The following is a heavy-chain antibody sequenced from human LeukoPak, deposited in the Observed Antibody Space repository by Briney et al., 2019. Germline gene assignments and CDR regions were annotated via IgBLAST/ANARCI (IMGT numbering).Heavy chain of an antibody. CDR3: AREVGGVVVVPAASSHWFDP. CDR2: GST. CDR1: GGSISSYY. D-gene: IGHD2-2*01. V-gene: IGHV4-59*01. J-gene: IGHJ5*02. Sequence: PSETLSLTCTVSGGSISSYYWGWIRQPPGKGLEWIGSGSTYYNPSLKSRVTISVDTSKNQSSLKLSSVTAADTAVYYCAREVGGVVVVPAASSHWFDPWGQGTLVTVSS.